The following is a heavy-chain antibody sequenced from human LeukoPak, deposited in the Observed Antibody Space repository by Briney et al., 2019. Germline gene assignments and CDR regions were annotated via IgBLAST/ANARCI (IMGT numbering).Heavy chain of an antibody. Sequence: SETLSLTCTVSGGSISSYYWTWIRQPAGKGLEWIGRIYPSGSTNYDPSLKSRVTMSVDTSKNQFSLKLNSVTAADTAAYYCARENSGSYRQFDYWGQGTLVTVSS. CDR3: ARENSGSYRQFDY. D-gene: IGHD1-26*01. CDR2: IYPSGST. J-gene: IGHJ4*02. CDR1: GGSISSYY. V-gene: IGHV4-4*07.